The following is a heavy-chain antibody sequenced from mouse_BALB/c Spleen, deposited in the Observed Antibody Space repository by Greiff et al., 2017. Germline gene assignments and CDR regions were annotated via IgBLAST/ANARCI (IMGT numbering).Heavy chain of an antibody. CDR3: ARSRSTMITTGYAMDY. CDR1: GYTFTSYV. Sequence: VQLQQSGPELVKPGASVKMSCKASGYTFTSYVMHWVKQKPGHGLEWIGYINPYNDGTKYNEKFKGKATLTSDKSSSTAYMELSSLTSEDSAVYYCARSRSTMITTGYAMDYWGQGTSVTVSS. D-gene: IGHD2-4*01. V-gene: IGHV1-14*01. J-gene: IGHJ4*01. CDR2: INPYNDGT.